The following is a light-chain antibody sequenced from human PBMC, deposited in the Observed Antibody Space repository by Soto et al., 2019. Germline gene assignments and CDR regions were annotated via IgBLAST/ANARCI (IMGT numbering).Light chain of an antibody. Sequence: QPVLTQPPSVSGAPGQRVTISCTGSSSNIGAGYDVHWYQQLPGTAPKLLIYGNSNRPSWVPDRFSGSKSGTSASLAITWLQAEDEADYYCQSYDRSLSGGVFGGGTKLAGL. CDR1: SSNIGAGYD. CDR2: GNS. CDR3: QSYDRSLSGGV. V-gene: IGLV1-40*01. J-gene: IGLJ2*01.